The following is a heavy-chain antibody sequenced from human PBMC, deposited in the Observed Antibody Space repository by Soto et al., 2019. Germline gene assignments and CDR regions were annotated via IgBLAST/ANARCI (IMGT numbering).Heavy chain of an antibody. D-gene: IGHD3-3*01. V-gene: IGHV3-53*01. CDR2: IYSGGGT. CDR1: GFTVSSNY. J-gene: IGHJ6*02. Sequence: PWGSLRLSCAASGFTVSSNYMSWVRQAPGKGLEWVSLIYSGGGTYFADSVKGRFTISRDNSKNTLYLQMNSLRAEDTAIYYCARDRITIFGGDYYYYGMDVWGQGTTVTVSS. CDR3: ARDRITIFGGDYYYYGMDV.